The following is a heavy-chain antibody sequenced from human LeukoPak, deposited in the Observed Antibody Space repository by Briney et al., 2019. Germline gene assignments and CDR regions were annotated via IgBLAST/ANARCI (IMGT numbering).Heavy chain of an antibody. CDR1: GYSFTSYW. J-gene: IGHJ6*03. CDR2: IYPGDSDT. CDR3: ARKIGEYDSSGLDYYYYMDV. V-gene: IGHV5-51*01. D-gene: IGHD3-22*01. Sequence: GESLKISCKGSGYSFTSYWIGWVRQMPGKGLEWMGIIYPGDSDTRYSPSFQGQVTISADKSISTAYLQWSSLKASDTAMYYCARKIGEYDSSGLDYYYYMDVWGKGTTVTVSS.